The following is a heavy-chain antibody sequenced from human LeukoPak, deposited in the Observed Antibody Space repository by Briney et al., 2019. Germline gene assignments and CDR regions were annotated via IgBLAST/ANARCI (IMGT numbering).Heavy chain of an antibody. D-gene: IGHD6-13*01. CDR1: GGSFSGYY. V-gene: IGHV4-34*01. J-gene: IGHJ5*02. CDR3: ARGRSWYGGVWFDP. CDR2: INHSGST. Sequence: PSETLSLTCVVYGGSFSGYYWSWLRQPPGKGLEWIGEINHSGSTNYNPSLKSRVTISVDTSKNQFSLKLSSVTAADTAVYYCARGRSWYGGVWFDPWGQGTRVTVSS.